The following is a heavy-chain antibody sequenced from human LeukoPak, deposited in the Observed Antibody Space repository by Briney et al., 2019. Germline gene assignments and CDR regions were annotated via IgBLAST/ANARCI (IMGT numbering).Heavy chain of an antibody. V-gene: IGHV3-48*01. J-gene: IGHJ6*02. CDR3: ARDKVETPKYYYYYYGMDV. Sequence: GGSLRLSCAASGFTFSSYSMNWVRQAPGKGLEWVSYISSSSSTIYYADSVKGRFTISRDNAKNSLYLQMNSLRAEDTAVYYCARDKVETPKYYYYYYGMDVWGQGTTVTVSS. CDR2: ISSSSSTI. CDR1: GFTFSSYS.